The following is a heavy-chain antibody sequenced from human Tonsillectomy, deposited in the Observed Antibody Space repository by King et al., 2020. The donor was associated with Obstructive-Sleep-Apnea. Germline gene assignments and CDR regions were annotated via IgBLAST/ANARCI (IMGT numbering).Heavy chain of an antibody. CDR2: INPSGSST. J-gene: IGHJ5*01. CDR1: GHTFTTYY. D-gene: IGHD6-13*01. CDR3: ASDSYSSRPGWLES. Sequence: QLVQSGAEVREPGASVKVSCKASGHTFTTYYIHWVRQAPGQGLEWVGIINPSGSSTTFAQSFQGRVYMNRDTSSSTVYLDLNSLRSDDTAVYYCASDSYSSRPGWLESWGQGTLVSVSS. V-gene: IGHV1-46*01.